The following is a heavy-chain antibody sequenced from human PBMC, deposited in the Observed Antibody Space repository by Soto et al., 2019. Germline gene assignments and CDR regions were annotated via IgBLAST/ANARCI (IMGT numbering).Heavy chain of an antibody. CDR1: GFTFSSYG. Sequence: GGSLRLSCAASGFTFSSYGMHWVRQAPGKGLEWVAVISYDGSNKYYADSVKGRFTISRDNSKNTLYLQMNSLRAEDTAVYYCAKQYSSSWYQEYYFDYWGQGTLVTVSS. D-gene: IGHD6-13*01. CDR2: ISYDGSNK. CDR3: AKQYSSSWYQEYYFDY. J-gene: IGHJ4*02. V-gene: IGHV3-30*18.